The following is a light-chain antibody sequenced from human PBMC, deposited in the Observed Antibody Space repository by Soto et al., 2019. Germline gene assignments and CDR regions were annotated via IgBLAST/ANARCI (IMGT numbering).Light chain of an antibody. CDR1: QSLVHSDGNTY. V-gene: IGKV2-30*02. J-gene: IGKJ2*01. CDR2: KVS. Sequence: DVVMTQSPLSLPATLGQPASISCRSSQSLVHSDGNTYLNWFHQRPGQSPRSLIYKVSNRDSGVPDRFSGSGSDTDFTMKISGVEAEDVGVYYCMQGTHWPPYTFGQGTKLEIK. CDR3: MQGTHWPPYT.